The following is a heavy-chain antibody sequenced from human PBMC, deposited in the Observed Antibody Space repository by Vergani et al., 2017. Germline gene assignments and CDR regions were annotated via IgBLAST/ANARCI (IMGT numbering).Heavy chain of an antibody. D-gene: IGHD1-1*01. V-gene: IGHV5-51*01. CDR2: IYPADSDT. Sequence: EVELVQSGPEMRKPGESLNISCKGSEYSFGNYWIGWVRQMPGKGLEWMGIIYPADSDTRYSPSFQGQVTLSADKSISTAFLQWDSLKASDTALYYCARHTTYTDSWGQGTLVTVSS. CDR3: ARHTTYTDS. CDR1: EYSFGNYW. J-gene: IGHJ4*02.